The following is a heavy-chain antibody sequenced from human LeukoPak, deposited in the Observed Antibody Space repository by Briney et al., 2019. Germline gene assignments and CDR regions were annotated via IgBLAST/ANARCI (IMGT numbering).Heavy chain of an antibody. J-gene: IGHJ6*04. V-gene: IGHV3-30*02. CDR3: AKVLRFLEWLGNSGDV. CDR2: IRYDGSNK. D-gene: IGHD3-3*01. CDR1: GFTFSSYG. Sequence: PGGSLRLSCAASGFTFSSYGMHWVRQAPGKGLEWVAFIRYDGSNKYYADSVKGRFTISIDNSKNTLYLQMNSLRAEDTAVYYCAKVLRFLEWLGNSGDVWGKGTTVTVSS.